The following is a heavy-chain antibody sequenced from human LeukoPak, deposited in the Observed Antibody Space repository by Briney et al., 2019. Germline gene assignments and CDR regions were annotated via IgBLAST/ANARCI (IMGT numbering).Heavy chain of an antibody. V-gene: IGHV1-8*01. CDR2: MNPNSGNT. D-gene: IGHD1-26*01. CDR1: GYTFTSYD. J-gene: IGHJ6*02. CDR3: ARGRSGSYGMDV. Sequence: ASVKVSCKASGYTFTSYDINWVRQATGQGLEWMGWMNPNSGNTGYAQKFQGRVTMTRNTSISTAYMELSNLRSEDTAVYYCARGRSGSYGMDVWGQGTTVTVSS.